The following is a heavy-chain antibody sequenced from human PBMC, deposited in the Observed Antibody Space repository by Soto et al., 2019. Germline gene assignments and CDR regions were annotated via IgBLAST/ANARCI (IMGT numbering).Heavy chain of an antibody. Sequence: QLQLQESGPGLVKPSETLSLTCTVSGGSISSSSYYWGWIRQPPGKGLEWIGSIYYSGSTYYNPSLKSRVTLSVDTSQNQFSLKLSSVTAADTAVYYCARHEGGYDILTGYRIDYWGQGTLVTVSS. CDR1: GGSISSSSYY. D-gene: IGHD3-9*01. J-gene: IGHJ4*02. CDR2: IYYSGST. CDR3: ARHEGGYDILTGYRIDY. V-gene: IGHV4-39*01.